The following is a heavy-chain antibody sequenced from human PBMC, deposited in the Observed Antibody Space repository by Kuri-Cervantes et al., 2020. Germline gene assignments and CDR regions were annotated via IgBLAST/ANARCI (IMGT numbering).Heavy chain of an antibody. CDR2: IYYSGST. CDR3: ARGSGWYFY. CDR1: GASFSGYY. V-gene: IGHV4-34*11. D-gene: IGHD6-19*01. Sequence: SETLSLTCAVYGASFSGYYWSWIRQPPGKGLEWVGSIYYSGSTYYNPSLKSRVTISVDTSKNQFSLKLSSVTAADTAVYFCARGSGWYFYWGQGTLVTVSS. J-gene: IGHJ1*01.